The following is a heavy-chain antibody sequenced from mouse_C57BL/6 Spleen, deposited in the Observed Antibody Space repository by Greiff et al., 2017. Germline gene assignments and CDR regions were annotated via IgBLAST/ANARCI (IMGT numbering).Heavy chain of an antibody. CDR2: INPYNGGT. CDR1: GYTFTDYY. Sequence: EVQLQQSGPVLVKPGASVKMSCKASGYTFTDYYMNWVKQSHGKSLEWIGVINPYNGGTSYNQKFKGKATLTVDKSSSTAYMELNSLTSEDSAVYYCARRGTVGNWYFDVWGTGTTVTVSS. CDR3: ARRGTVGNWYFDV. D-gene: IGHD1-1*01. V-gene: IGHV1-19*01. J-gene: IGHJ1*03.